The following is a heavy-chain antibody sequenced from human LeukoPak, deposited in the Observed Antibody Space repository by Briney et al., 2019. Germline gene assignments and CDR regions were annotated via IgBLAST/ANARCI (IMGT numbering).Heavy chain of an antibody. CDR1: GYTFTSYA. Sequence: ASVKVSCKASGYTFTSYAMNWVRQAPGQGLEWMGWINTNTGNPTYAQGFTGRFIFSLDTSVSTAYLQISSLKAEDTAVYYCARAGEMAAMYYFDYWGQGTLVTVSS. D-gene: IGHD5-24*01. J-gene: IGHJ4*02. V-gene: IGHV7-4-1*02. CDR2: INTNTGNP. CDR3: ARAGEMAAMYYFDY.